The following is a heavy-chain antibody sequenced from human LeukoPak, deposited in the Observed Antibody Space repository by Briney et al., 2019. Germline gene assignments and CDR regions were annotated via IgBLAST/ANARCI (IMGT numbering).Heavy chain of an antibody. V-gene: IGHV1-69*05. CDR3: TFGVVIRDYYYYMDV. CDR2: IIPIFGTA. J-gene: IGHJ6*03. D-gene: IGHD3-3*01. Sequence: SVKVSCKASGGTFSSYAINWVRQAPGQGLEWMGGIIPIFGTANYAQKFQGRVTITTDESTSTAYMELSSLRSEDTAVYYCTFGVVIRDYYYYMDVWGKGTTVTVSS. CDR1: GGTFSSYA.